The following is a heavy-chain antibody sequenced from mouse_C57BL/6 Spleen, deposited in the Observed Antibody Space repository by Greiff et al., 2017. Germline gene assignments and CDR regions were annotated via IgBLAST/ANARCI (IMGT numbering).Heavy chain of an antibody. CDR1: GYTFTDYY. Sequence: VQLQQSGAELVKPGASVKMSCKASGYTFTDYYMNWVKQSHGKSLEWIGVINPYNGGTSYNQKFKGKATLTVDKSSSTAYMELNSLTSEDSAVYYCARGTTVVGYAMDYWGQGTSVTVSS. CDR3: ARGTTVVGYAMDY. J-gene: IGHJ4*01. CDR2: INPYNGGT. D-gene: IGHD1-1*01. V-gene: IGHV1-19*01.